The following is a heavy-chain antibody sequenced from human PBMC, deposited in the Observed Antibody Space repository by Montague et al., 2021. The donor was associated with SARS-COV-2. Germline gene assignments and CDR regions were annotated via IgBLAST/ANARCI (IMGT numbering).Heavy chain of an antibody. CDR3: ATVFGGCSATSCYLYN. CDR1: GDSMSSNNW. J-gene: IGHJ4*02. V-gene: IGHV4-4*02. Sequence: SETLSLTCAVSGDSMSSNNWWTWVRQSPGKGLEWIGEIHHIVGTNYNPSLKSRVSISADKSRNQFSLNLNSVTAADTAFYYCATVFGGCSATSCYLYNWGQGTLVTVSS. D-gene: IGHD2-2*01. CDR2: IHHIVGT.